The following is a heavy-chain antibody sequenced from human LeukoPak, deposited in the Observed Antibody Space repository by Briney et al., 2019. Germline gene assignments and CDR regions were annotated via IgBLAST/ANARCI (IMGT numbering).Heavy chain of an antibody. V-gene: IGHV5-51*01. CDR3: ARQITDQSSGYDSIDY. CDR1: GYSFTSYW. J-gene: IGHJ4*02. CDR2: IYPGDSDT. D-gene: IGHD5-12*01. Sequence: GESLKISCKGSGYSFTSYWIGWVRQMPGKGLEWMGIIYPGDSDTRYSPSFEGQVTISADKSITTAYLQWSSLKASDTAMYYCARQITDQSSGYDSIDYWGQGILVTVSS.